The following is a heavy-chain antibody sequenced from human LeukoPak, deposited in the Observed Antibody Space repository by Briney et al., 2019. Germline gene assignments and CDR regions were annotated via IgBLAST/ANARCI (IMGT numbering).Heavy chain of an antibody. J-gene: IGHJ4*02. D-gene: IGHD3-22*01. Sequence: GRSLRLSCAASGFSFSSYGMHWVRQAPGKGLEWVGRIKSKTDGGTTDYAAPVKGRFTISRDDSKNTLYLQMNSLKTEDTAVYYCTTDYLTYYYDSSGYYPLDYWGQGTLVTVSS. CDR3: TTDYLTYYYDSSGYYPLDY. V-gene: IGHV3-15*01. CDR2: IKSKTDGGTT. CDR1: GFSFSSYG.